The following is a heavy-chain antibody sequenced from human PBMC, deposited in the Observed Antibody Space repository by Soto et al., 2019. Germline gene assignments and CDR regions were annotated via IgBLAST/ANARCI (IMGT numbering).Heavy chain of an antibody. D-gene: IGHD3-9*01. Sequence: SETLSLTCTVSGGSISNYYWSWVRQSPEKGLEWIGYISSSGSAIYNPSLKSRFTMSVDTSKNQFSLKLSSVTAADTAVYYCARDSRYFDWSFDYWGQGTLVTVSS. CDR2: ISSSGSA. V-gene: IGHV4-59*01. J-gene: IGHJ4*02. CDR1: GGSISNYY. CDR3: ARDSRYFDWSFDY.